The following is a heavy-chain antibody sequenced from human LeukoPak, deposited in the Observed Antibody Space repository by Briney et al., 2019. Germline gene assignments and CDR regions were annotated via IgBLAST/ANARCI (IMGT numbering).Heavy chain of an antibody. D-gene: IGHD3-10*01. CDR1: GCTIRSYY. Sequence: PSETLSLTCTVSGCTIRSYYLNWVRQPPGKGLEWIAYIYYSGNTNYNPSLKSRVTISVDTSKNQFSLKLSSVTAADTAVYYCATDNSYGSGSYYTWGQGTLVTVSP. CDR3: ATDNSYGSGSYYT. V-gene: IGHV4-59*01. CDR2: IYYSGNT. J-gene: IGHJ4*02.